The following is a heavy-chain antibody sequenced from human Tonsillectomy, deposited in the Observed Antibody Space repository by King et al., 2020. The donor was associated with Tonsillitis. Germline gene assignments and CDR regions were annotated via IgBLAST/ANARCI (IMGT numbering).Heavy chain of an antibody. J-gene: IGHJ4*02. CDR1: WFSLSTSGVG. Sequence: TLKEAGPTLVKPTQTLTLTCTFSWFSLSTSGVGVGWILQPPGKALEWLALIYWNDDKRYSPSLKSRLTITNDTSKNQVVLTMTNMDPVDTATYYCAHSKIQLWLNFDYWGQGTLVTVSS. CDR3: AHSKIQLWLNFDY. V-gene: IGHV2-5*01. D-gene: IGHD5-18*01. CDR2: IYWNDDK.